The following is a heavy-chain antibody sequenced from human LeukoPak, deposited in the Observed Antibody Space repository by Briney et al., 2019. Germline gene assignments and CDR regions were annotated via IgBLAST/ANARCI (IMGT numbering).Heavy chain of an antibody. Sequence: PGGSLRLSCAASGFTFSSYWMHWVRQDPGKGLVWVSRINSDGYSTNYADSVKGRFTISRDNAKKSVSLQMNSLRVEDTAIYYCARGLLDSSTWNWYFDLWGRGPLVIVSS. V-gene: IGHV3-74*01. CDR3: ARGLLDSSTWNWYFDL. D-gene: IGHD6-13*01. J-gene: IGHJ2*01. CDR2: INSDGYST. CDR1: GFTFSSYW.